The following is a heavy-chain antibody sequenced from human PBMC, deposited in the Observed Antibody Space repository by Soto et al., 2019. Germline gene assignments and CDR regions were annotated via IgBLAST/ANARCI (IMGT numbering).Heavy chain of an antibody. D-gene: IGHD6-19*01. Sequence: QLQLQESGSGLVKPSQTLSLTCAVSGGSISSGGYSWSWIRQPPGKGLEWIGYIYHSGSTYYNPSRKSRVTLSGDRSKNQFSLKLSSVTAADTAVYYCARAGGLGAVAVDYWGQGTLVTVSS. CDR2: IYHSGST. V-gene: IGHV4-30-2*01. CDR3: ARAGGLGAVAVDY. CDR1: GGSISSGGYS. J-gene: IGHJ4*02.